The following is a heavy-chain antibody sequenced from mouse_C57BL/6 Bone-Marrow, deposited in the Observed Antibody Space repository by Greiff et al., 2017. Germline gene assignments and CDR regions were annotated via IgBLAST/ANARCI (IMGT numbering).Heavy chain of an antibody. Sequence: EVHLVESGPGLVKPSQSLSLTCSVTGYSITSGYYWNWIRQFPGNKLEWMGYISYDGSNNYNPSLKNRISITRDTSKNQFFLKLNSVTTEDTATYYCARDTHYYGSSSFDYWGQGTTLTVSS. D-gene: IGHD1-1*01. CDR1: GYSITSGYY. V-gene: IGHV3-6*01. CDR3: ARDTHYYGSSSFDY. J-gene: IGHJ2*01. CDR2: ISYDGSN.